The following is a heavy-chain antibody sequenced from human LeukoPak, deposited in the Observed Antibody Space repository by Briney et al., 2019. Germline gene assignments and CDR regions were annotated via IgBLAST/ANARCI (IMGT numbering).Heavy chain of an antibody. CDR3: ARGPLIPVAGTGLDY. CDR1: GYTFTSYG. J-gene: IGHJ4*02. Sequence: GASVTVSCKASGYTFTSYGISWVRQAPGQGLEWMGWISAYNGNTNYAQKFQGRVTMTRDTSISTAYMELSSLRSDDTAVYYCARGPLIPVAGTGLDYWGQGTLVTVSS. V-gene: IGHV1-18*01. D-gene: IGHD6-19*01. CDR2: ISAYNGNT.